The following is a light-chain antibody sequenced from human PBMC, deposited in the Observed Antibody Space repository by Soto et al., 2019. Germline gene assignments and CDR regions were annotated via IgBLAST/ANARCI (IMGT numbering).Light chain of an antibody. CDR3: QRYLSSRT. V-gene: IGKV3-20*01. J-gene: IGKJ1*01. CDR2: GVS. CDR1: QSVKSSY. Sequence: EIVLTQSPGTLSLSPGERATLACRASQSVKSSYLALYQQKPGQAPRLVIHGVSTRATGIPDRFSGSGSGKDLTITISRLGPESFPVYYCQRYLSSRTFGKGTKVDI.